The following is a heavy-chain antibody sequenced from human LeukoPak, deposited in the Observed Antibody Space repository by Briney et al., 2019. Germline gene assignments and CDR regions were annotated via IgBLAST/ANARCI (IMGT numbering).Heavy chain of an antibody. D-gene: IGHD6-19*01. CDR1: GFNFRNLC. CDR2: ISSSSYI. Sequence: GFLRLSFSTSGFNFRNLCMDLVRQGSGKGLGWVSSISSSSYIYYADSVKGRFTISRDNAKNSLYLQMNSLRAEDTAVYYCAREGKYSSGWYNYWGQGTLVTVSS. V-gene: IGHV3-21*01. J-gene: IGHJ4*02. CDR3: AREGKYSSGWYNY.